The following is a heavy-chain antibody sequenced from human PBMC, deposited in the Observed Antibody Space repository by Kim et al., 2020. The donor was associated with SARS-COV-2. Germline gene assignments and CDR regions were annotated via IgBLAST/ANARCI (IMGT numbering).Heavy chain of an antibody. CDR3: AKDLVRSSSWYDDY. J-gene: IGHJ4*02. CDR1: GFTFSSYA. D-gene: IGHD6-13*01. CDR2: ISGSGGST. V-gene: IGHV3-23*01. Sequence: GGSLRLSCAASGFTFSSYAMSWVRQAPGKGLEWVSAISGSGGSTYYADSVKGRFTISRDNSKNTLYLQMNSLRAEDTAVYYCAKDLVRSSSWYDDYWGQGTLVTVSS.